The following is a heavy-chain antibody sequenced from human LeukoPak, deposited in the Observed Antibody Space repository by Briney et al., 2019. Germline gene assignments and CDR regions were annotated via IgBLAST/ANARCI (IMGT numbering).Heavy chain of an antibody. J-gene: IGHJ4*02. D-gene: IGHD2-2*02. Sequence: SQTLSLTCTVSGGSISSGSYYWSWIRQPAGKALEWIGRIYTSGSTNYNPSLKSRVTISVDTAKNQFSLKLSSVTAADTAVYYCARDRAGYCSSTSCYTGGFDYWGQGTLVTVSS. V-gene: IGHV4-61*02. CDR1: GGSISSGSYY. CDR3: ARDRAGYCSSTSCYTGGFDY. CDR2: IYTSGST.